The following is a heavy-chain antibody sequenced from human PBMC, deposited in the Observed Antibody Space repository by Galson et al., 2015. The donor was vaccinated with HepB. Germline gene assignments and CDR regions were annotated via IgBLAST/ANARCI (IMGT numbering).Heavy chain of an antibody. CDR2: ISYDGSNK. CDR1: GFTFSSYA. V-gene: IGHV3-30-3*01. Sequence: SLRLSCAASGFTFSSYAMHWVRQAPGKGLEWVAVISYDGSNKYYADSVKGRFTISRDNSKNTLYLQMNSLRAEDTAVYYCARALDGGNSYPEIDAFDIWGQGTMVTVSS. J-gene: IGHJ3*02. CDR3: ARALDGGNSYPEIDAFDI. D-gene: IGHD4-23*01.